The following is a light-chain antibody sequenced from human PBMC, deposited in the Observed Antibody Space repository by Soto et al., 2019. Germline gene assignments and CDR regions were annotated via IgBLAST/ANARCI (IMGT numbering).Light chain of an antibody. J-gene: IGKJ2*01. CDR1: QSLNSNF. V-gene: IGKV3-20*01. Sequence: EIVLTQSPGTLSLSPGESATLSCRASQSLNSNFLAWYQQKPGQAPRLLVYAASSRATGIPDRFSGSASGTVVTLTISRLEPEDFAVYYCQQYETSPPRYTFRQGTKLEIK. CDR2: AAS. CDR3: QQYETSPPRYT.